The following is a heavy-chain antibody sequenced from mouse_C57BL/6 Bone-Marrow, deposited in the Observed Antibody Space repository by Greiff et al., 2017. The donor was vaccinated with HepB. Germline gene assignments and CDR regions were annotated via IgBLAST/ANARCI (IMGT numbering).Heavy chain of an antibody. D-gene: IGHD2-5*01. Sequence: EVKLQESGGDLVKPGGSLKLSCAASGFTFSSYGMSWVRQTPDKRLEWVATISSGGSYTYYPDSVKGRFTISRDNAKNTLYLQMSSLKSEDTAMYYCARSYSNYGDYWGQGTTLTVSS. V-gene: IGHV5-6*01. CDR3: ARSYSNYGDY. J-gene: IGHJ2*01. CDR1: GFTFSSYG. CDR2: ISSGGSYT.